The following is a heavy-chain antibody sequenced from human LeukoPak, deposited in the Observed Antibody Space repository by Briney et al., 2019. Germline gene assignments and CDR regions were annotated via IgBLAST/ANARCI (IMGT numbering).Heavy chain of an antibody. V-gene: IGHV3-7*01. CDR3: ARGPTSGQAFDY. CDR2: IREDGSQK. CDR1: GFTFSSSW. J-gene: IGHJ4*02. D-gene: IGHD3-3*01. Sequence: GGSLRLSCAASGFTFSSSWMTWVRQAPGKGLEWVASIREDGSQKTSVDSVRGRFTISRDNAKNSVYLQMDSLRAEDTAVYYCARGPTSGQAFDYWGQGTLVSVSS.